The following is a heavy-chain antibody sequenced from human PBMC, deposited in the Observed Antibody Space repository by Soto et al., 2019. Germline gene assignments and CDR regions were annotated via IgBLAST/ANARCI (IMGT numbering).Heavy chain of an antibody. CDR1: GYTFTGYY. V-gene: IGHV1-2*04. D-gene: IGHD1-26*01. CDR3: ARDASGDEAPGGY. CDR2: INPHSGGT. Sequence: QVQLVQSGAEVKKPGASVKVSCKASGYTFTGYYMHLVRQAPGQGLEWMGWINPHSGGTNYAQKLQGWATMTRETSSSTAYMERSRLRYHDTAGYYCARDASGDEAPGGYWGQGTLVTVSS. J-gene: IGHJ4*02.